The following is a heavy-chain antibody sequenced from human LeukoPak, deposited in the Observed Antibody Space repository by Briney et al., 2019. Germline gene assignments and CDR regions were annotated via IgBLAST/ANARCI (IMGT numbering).Heavy chain of an antibody. Sequence: PSETLSLTGTVSGGSISSRSYYWGWIRQPPGKGLEGIGSIYYSGSTYYNPSLKSRVTISVDTSKNQFSLKLSSVAAADTAVYYCASHRRVAATGSGFDPWGQGTLVTVSS. CDR2: IYYSGST. D-gene: IGHD2-15*01. J-gene: IGHJ5*02. CDR3: ASHRRVAATGSGFDP. CDR1: GGSISSRSYY. V-gene: IGHV4-39*01.